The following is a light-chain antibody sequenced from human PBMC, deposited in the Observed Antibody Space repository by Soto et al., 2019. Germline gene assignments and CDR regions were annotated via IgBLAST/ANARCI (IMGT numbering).Light chain of an antibody. CDR2: DVS. V-gene: IGLV2-14*01. CDR3: SSYTSRSTGV. Sequence: QSALTQPASVSGSPGQSITISCTGTRSDVGGYNYVSWYQQHPGKAPKLMIYDVSKRPSGVSNRFSGSKSGNTASLTISGLQAEDGADDYCSSYTSRSTGVFGTGTRVTVL. J-gene: IGLJ1*01. CDR1: RSDVGGYNY.